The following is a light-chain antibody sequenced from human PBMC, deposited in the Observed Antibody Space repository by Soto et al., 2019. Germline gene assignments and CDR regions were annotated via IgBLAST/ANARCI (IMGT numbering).Light chain of an antibody. CDR1: SSDVGGYDY. CDR3: RSYAGISKLV. V-gene: IGLV2-8*01. J-gene: IGLJ3*02. Sequence: QSALTQPPSASGSPGQSVTISCTGTSSDVGGYDYVSWYQQHPGKAPKLMIYEVSVRPSGVPDRFSGSKSGNTASLTVSGLQAEDEAHYYCRSYAGISKLVFGGGTKLTVL. CDR2: EVS.